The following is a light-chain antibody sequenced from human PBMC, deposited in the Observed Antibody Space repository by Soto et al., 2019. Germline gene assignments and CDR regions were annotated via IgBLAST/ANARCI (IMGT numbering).Light chain of an antibody. V-gene: IGKV3-20*01. Sequence: EILLTQSPDTLSLSPGEISTLSCRASQFFGSDYLAWYQQKPGQPPRLLIYGASRRATGIPDRFSGSGSGTDFTLTISSLEPEDFAMYYCQKYDGTGTFGQGTKVDIK. CDR2: GAS. J-gene: IGKJ1*01. CDR1: QFFGSDY. CDR3: QKYDGTGT.